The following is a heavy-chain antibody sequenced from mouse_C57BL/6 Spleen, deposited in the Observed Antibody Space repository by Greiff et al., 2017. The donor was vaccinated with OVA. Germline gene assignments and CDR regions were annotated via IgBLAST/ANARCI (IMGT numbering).Heavy chain of an antibody. V-gene: IGHV5-4*03. CDR1: GFTFSSYA. D-gene: IGHD1-1*01. CDR3: ARGGYGSSFFYWYFDV. Sequence: EVKLVESGGGLVKPGGSLKLSCAASGFTFSSYAMSWVRQTPEKRLEWVATISDGGSYTYYPDNVKGRFTISRDNAKNNLYLQMSHLKSEDTAMYYCARGGYGSSFFYWYFDVWGTGTTVTVSS. CDR2: ISDGGSYT. J-gene: IGHJ1*03.